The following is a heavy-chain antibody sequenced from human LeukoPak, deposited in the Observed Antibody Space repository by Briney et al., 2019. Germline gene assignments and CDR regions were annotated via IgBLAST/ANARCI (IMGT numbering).Heavy chain of an antibody. CDR3: ARDCSSTSCYVDFDYYYYGMDV. D-gene: IGHD2-2*01. V-gene: IGHV4-4*07. Sequence: SETLSLTCTVSGGSISSYYWSWLRQPAGKGLEWIGRIYTSGSTKYNPSLKSRVTMSVDKSKNQVSLKLISVTAADTAVYYCARDCSSTSCYVDFDYYYYGMDVWGQGTTVTVSS. CDR1: GGSISSYY. J-gene: IGHJ6*02. CDR2: IYTSGST.